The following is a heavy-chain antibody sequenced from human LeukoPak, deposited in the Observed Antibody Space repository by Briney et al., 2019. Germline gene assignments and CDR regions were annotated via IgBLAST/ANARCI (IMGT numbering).Heavy chain of an antibody. CDR2: IYYSGST. CDR3: ARNIRDGSGRLSPLFDY. J-gene: IGHJ4*02. CDR1: GGSISSSSYY. V-gene: IGHV4-39*01. Sequence: PSETLSFTCTVSGGSISSSSYYWGWIRQPPGKGLEWFGSIYYSGSTYYNPSLKSRVTISVDTSKNQFSLKLSSVTAADTAVYYCARNIRDGSGRLSPLFDYWGQGTLVTVSS. D-gene: IGHD3-10*01.